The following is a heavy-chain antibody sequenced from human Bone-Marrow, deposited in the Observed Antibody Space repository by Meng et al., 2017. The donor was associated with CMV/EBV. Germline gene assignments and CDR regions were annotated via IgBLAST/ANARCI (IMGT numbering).Heavy chain of an antibody. D-gene: IGHD2-2*01. V-gene: IGHV3-21*01. CDR3: ARGYCSSTSCYVFRFDP. CDR1: GFTFSSYS. Sequence: GESLKISCAASGFTFSSYSMNWVRQAPGKGLEWVSSISSSSSYIYYADSVKGRFTISRDNSKNTLYLQMNSLRAEDTAVYYCARGYCSSTSCYVFRFDPWGQGTLVTVSS. J-gene: IGHJ5*02. CDR2: ISSSSSYI.